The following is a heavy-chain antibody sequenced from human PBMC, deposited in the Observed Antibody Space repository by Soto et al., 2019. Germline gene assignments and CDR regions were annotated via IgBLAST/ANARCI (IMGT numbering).Heavy chain of an antibody. D-gene: IGHD1-26*01. CDR1: GDSMTTHF. CDR2: VYYSGIT. J-gene: IGHJ4*02. CDR3: AREDMSGTYYFDS. Sequence: SETLSLTCTVSGDSMTTHFWSWIRQAPGKGLEWIGYVYYSGITNSNPSLKSRVTISADTSNNQIFLSLTSVTAADTAVYYCAREDMSGTYYFDSWGQGTLVTVSS. V-gene: IGHV4-59*11.